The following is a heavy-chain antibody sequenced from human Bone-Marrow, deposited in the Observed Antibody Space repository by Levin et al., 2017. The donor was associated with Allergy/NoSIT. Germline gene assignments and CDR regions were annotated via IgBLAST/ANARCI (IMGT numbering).Heavy chain of an antibody. V-gene: IGHV3-74*01. CDR2: ISDDGT. CDR3: TTTFEE. Sequence: SCAVSGFSLSDNWIHWVRQAPGRGLVWVSRISDDGTSYADSVKGRFSISRDRAKNTVYLQMSSLRVEDTATYYCTTTFEEWGQGTPVTVSS. J-gene: IGHJ4*02. CDR1: GFSLSDNW.